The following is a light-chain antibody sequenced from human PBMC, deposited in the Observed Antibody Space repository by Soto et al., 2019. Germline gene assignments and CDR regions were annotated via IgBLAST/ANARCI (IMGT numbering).Light chain of an antibody. CDR3: QQYKNWPPVT. Sequence: EVVMTQSPDTLSVSPGEKVVLSCRASQNVGSSLAWYQQKPGHGPRLLISGASTRATGVPSRFSGSGSGTEFTLTISSLQSEDFAVYSCQQYKNWPPVTFGQGTRLEIK. J-gene: IGKJ5*01. CDR2: GAS. V-gene: IGKV3-15*01. CDR1: QNVGSS.